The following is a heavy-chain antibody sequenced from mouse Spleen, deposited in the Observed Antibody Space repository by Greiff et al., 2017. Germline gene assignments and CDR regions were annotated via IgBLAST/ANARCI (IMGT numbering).Heavy chain of an antibody. CDR2: IWSGGST. Sequence: QVQLKQSGPGLVQPSQSLSITCTVSGFSLTSYGVHWVRQSPGKGLEWLGVIWSGGSTDYNAAFISRLSISKDNSKSQVFFKMNSLQADDTAIYYCARPNYYGSSYLNSYAMDYWGQGTSVTVSS. J-gene: IGHJ4*01. V-gene: IGHV2-2*01. CDR3: ARPNYYGSSYLNSYAMDY. D-gene: IGHD1-1*01. CDR1: GFSLTSYG.